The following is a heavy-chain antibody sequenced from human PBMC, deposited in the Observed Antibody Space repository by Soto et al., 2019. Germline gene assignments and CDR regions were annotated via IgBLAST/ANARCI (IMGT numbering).Heavy chain of an antibody. J-gene: IGHJ4*02. V-gene: IGHV1-18*01. Sequence: GASVKVSCKASGGTFSSYAISWVRQAPGQGLEWMGGISTYNSTTNYAHKFQDRVTMTTDTSTSTAYMEPSSLRSDDTAVYYCAREYCSGGSCYGGDNWGQGTLVTVSS. D-gene: IGHD2-15*01. CDR2: ISTYNSTT. CDR1: GGTFSSYA. CDR3: AREYCSGGSCYGGDN.